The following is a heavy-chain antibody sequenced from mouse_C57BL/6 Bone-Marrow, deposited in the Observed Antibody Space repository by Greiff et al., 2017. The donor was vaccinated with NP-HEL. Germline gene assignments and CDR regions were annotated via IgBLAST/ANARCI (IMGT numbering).Heavy chain of an antibody. CDR3: AREGQNYVDY. D-gene: IGHD3-3*01. J-gene: IGHJ2*01. CDR1: GYTFTSYW. V-gene: IGHV1-50*01. CDR2: IDPSDSYT. Sequence: QVQLQQPGAELVKPGASVKLSCKASGYTFTSYWMQWVKQRPGQGLEWIGEIDPSDSYTNYNQKFKGKATLTVDTSSSTAYMQLSSLTSEDSAVYYCAREGQNYVDYWGQGTTLTVSS.